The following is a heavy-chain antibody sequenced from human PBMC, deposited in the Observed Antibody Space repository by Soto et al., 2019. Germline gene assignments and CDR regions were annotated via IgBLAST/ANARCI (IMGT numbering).Heavy chain of an antibody. J-gene: IGHJ5*02. CDR2: IIPIFGTA. CDR3: ARTVRYCSGGSCYWFDP. CDR1: GGTFSSYA. Sequence: QAQLVQSGAEVKKPGSSVKVSCKASGGTFSSYAISWVRQAPGQGLEWMGGIIPIFGTANYAQKFQGRVTITADESTSTAYMELSSLRSEDTAVYYCARTVRYCSGGSCYWFDPWGQGTLVTVSS. D-gene: IGHD2-15*01. V-gene: IGHV1-69*01.